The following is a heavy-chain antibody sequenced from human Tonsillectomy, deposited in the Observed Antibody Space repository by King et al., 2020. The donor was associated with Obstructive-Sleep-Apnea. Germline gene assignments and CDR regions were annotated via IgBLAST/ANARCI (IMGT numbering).Heavy chain of an antibody. D-gene: IGHD1-14*01. CDR2: IYWDGSRT. Sequence: VQLVESGGGLVQPGRSLRLSCAASGFNSTDYAMHWVRQAPGKGLEWVSGIYWDGSRTGYADFVKGRFTISRDNAKSSLYLQMNNLKAEDTAVYYCGKDISPGGMDVWGQGTTVTVSS. CDR1: GFNSTDYA. CDR3: GKDISPGGMDV. V-gene: IGHV3-9*01. J-gene: IGHJ6*02.